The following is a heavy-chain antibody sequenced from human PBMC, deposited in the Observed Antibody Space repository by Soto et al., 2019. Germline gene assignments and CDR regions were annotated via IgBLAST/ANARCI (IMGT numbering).Heavy chain of an antibody. CDR2: TSKDGINT. D-gene: IGHD1-1*01. V-gene: IGHV3-30-3*01. CDR1: AFTLSKFA. J-gene: IGHJ6*02. CDR3: ARGNMDV. Sequence: QVQLVESGGGVVQPGRSLRLSCAASAFTLSKFAMHWVRQAPGKGLEWVAVTSKDGINTYYADAVKGRFTISRDNSKSTIYLQMNSLRTEDTAMYYCARGNMDVWGQGTTVNVSS.